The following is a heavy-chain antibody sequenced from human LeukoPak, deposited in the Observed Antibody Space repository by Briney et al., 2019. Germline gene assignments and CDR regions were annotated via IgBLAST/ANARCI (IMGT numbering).Heavy chain of an antibody. V-gene: IGHV3-53*01. CDR2: IYSADNA. Sequence: PGGSLRLSCAASGFTVSRNYMSWVRQAPGKGLEWVSVIYSADNAYYADSVRGRFTISRDNSKNTLYLQMNSLRADDTAVYYCAREVGGGATNYFDYWGQGTLVTVSS. CDR1: GFTVSRNY. J-gene: IGHJ4*02. CDR3: AREVGGGATNYFDY. D-gene: IGHD1-26*01.